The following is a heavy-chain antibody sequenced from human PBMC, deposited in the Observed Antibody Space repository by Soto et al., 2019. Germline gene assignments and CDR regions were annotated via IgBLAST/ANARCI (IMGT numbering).Heavy chain of an antibody. D-gene: IGHD1-1*01. J-gene: IGHJ4*02. Sequence: QVHLVQSGAEVKKPGASVKVSCKGSGYAFTTYGSTWVRQAPGQGLEWMGWISAHNGNTNYAQKLQGRVTVTRDTSTSTAYMELRSLRSDDTAVYYCARGRYGDYGGQGALVTVSS. V-gene: IGHV1-18*01. CDR1: GYAFTTYG. CDR2: ISAHNGNT. CDR3: ARGRYGDY.